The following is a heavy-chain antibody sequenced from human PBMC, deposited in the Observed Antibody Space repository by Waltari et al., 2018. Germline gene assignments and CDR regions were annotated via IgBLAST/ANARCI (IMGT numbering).Heavy chain of an antibody. CDR1: GFSSRRFA. D-gene: IGHD6-13*01. CDR3: ARDPSAAAGGRAAAGRFDY. CDR2: ISYDGSDK. V-gene: IGHV3-30*04. Sequence: QVQLVESGGGVLQPGRSLRLPCSASGFSSRRFACHLVRQAPGKGLEWVTVISYDGSDKYYADSVKGRFTISRDNSKNTLYLQINSLRTEDTAVYFCARDPSAAAGGRAAAGRFDYWGQGTLVTVSS. J-gene: IGHJ4*02.